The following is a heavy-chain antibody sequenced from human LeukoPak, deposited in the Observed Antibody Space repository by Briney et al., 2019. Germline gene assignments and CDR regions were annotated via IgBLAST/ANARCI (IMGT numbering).Heavy chain of an antibody. Sequence: PSETLSLTCTVSGGSISSSSYYRGWIRQPPGKGLEWIGSIYYSGSTYYNPSLKRRVTISVDTSKNQFSLKLSSVTAADTAVYYCARHRGYATNWFDPWGQGTLVTVSS. CDR3: ARHRGYATNWFDP. J-gene: IGHJ5*02. D-gene: IGHD2-2*01. CDR1: GGSISSSSYY. V-gene: IGHV4-39*01. CDR2: IYYSGST.